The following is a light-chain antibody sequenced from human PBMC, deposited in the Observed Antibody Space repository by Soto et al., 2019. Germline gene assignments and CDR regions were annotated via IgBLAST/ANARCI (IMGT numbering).Light chain of an antibody. Sequence: DIVMTQSPLSLPVTPGEPVSISCRSSQSLLHSNGYKYLDWYMQKAGQSPQLLIYLGSNRASGGPDRFSGSGSGTDFTLKISRVEAEDVGVYYCMQALQTPNTFGQGTNLEIK. CDR1: QSLLHSNGYKY. CDR2: LGS. CDR3: MQALQTPNT. V-gene: IGKV2-28*01. J-gene: IGKJ2*01.